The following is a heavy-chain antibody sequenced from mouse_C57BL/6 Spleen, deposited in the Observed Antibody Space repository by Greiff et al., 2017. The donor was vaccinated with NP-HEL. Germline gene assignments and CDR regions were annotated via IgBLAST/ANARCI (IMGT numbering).Heavy chain of an antibody. V-gene: IGHV1-82*01. CDR1: GYAFSSSW. D-gene: IGHD1-1*01. J-gene: IGHJ2*01. Sequence: VKLVESGPELVTPGASVKISCKASGYAFSSSWMNWVKQRPGKGLEWIGRIYPGDGDTNYNGKFKGKATLTADKSSSTAYMQLSSLTSEDSAVYFCARSPFITTVVAPDYFDYWGQGTTLTVSS. CDR3: ARSPFITTVVAPDYFDY. CDR2: IYPGDGDT.